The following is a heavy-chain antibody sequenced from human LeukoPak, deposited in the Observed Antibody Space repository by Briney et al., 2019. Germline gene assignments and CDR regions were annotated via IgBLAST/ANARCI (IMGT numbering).Heavy chain of an antibody. CDR2: IWFDGSIK. CDR3: ASAAGPFDN. D-gene: IGHD6-19*01. V-gene: IGHV3-33*01. Sequence: GRSLRLSCAAAGFTFSSYGMHWVRQAPGKGLEWVAVIWFDGSIKYYADSVKGRFTISRDNSRSTLFLQMNSLRAEDTAVYYCASAAGPFDNWGQGTLVTVSS. CDR1: GFTFSSYG. J-gene: IGHJ4*02.